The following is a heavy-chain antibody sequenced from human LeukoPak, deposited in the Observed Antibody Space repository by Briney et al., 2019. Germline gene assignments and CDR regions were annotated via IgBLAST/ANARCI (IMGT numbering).Heavy chain of an antibody. V-gene: IGHV5-51*01. CDR3: ARALHYYDSSGYLYYFDY. Sequence: GESLKISCKGSGYSFTSYWIGCVRQMPGKGLEWMGIIYPGDSDTRYSPSFQGQVTISADKSISTAYLQWSSLKASDTAMYYCARALHYYDSSGYLYYFDYWGQGTLVTVSS. CDR2: IYPGDSDT. D-gene: IGHD3-22*01. J-gene: IGHJ4*02. CDR1: GYSFTSYW.